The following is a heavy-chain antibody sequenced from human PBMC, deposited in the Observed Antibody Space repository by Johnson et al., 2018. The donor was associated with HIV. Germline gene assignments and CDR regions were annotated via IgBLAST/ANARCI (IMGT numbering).Heavy chain of an antibody. CDR2: IYSGGSI. V-gene: IGHV3-66*02. CDR3: ARDDGSGIRVKGAFDI. J-gene: IGHJ3*02. CDR1: GFTVSSNY. Sequence: VQLVESGGGLVQPGGSLRLSCAASGFTVSSNYMSWVRQAPGKGLEWVSVIYSGGSIYYADSVKGRLTISSDNSKNTLYLQMNSLRPEDTAVYYCARDDGSGIRVKGAFDIWGQGTWVAVSS. D-gene: IGHD3-10*01.